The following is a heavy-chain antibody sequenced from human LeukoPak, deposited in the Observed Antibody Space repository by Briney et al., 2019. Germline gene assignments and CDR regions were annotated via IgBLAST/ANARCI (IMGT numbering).Heavy chain of an antibody. V-gene: IGHV4-61*01. CDR1: GASVSSGSYY. CDR3: ASGRGDY. J-gene: IGHJ4*02. Sequence: SETLSLTCTVSGASVSSGSYYWSWIRQPPGKGLEWIGYIYYSGSTNYNPSLKSRVTISVDTSKNQFSLKLSSVTAADTAVYYCASGRGDYWGQGTLVTVSS. CDR2: IYYSGST.